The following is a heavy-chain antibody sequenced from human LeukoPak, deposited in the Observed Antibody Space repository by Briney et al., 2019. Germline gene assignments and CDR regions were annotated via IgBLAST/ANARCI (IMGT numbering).Heavy chain of an antibody. J-gene: IGHJ6*04. Sequence: GSLRLSCSASGFTFSRYSMNWVRQAPGKGLEWVSSISSTSIYRYYADSVKGRFTISRDNAKNSLYLQMNSLRAEDTAVYYCAELGITMIGGVWGKGTTVTVSS. CDR3: AELGITMIGGV. CDR1: GFTFSRYS. D-gene: IGHD3-10*02. V-gene: IGHV3-21*01. CDR2: ISSTSIYR.